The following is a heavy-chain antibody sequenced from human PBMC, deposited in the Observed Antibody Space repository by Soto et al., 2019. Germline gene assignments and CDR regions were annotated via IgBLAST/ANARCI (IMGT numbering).Heavy chain of an antibody. CDR1: GFTFSSYG. CDR2: MSNDGVNK. Sequence: QMQLVESGGGVDQPGRSLRLSCAASGFTFSSYGLHWVRQAPGKGLECVAVMSNDGVNKYYADSVRGRFTISRDNTKNSLFLQLNNLRTEDTAVYYCAKDKDDFGWGSYDCWGQGTLVIVSS. V-gene: IGHV3-30*18. CDR3: AKDKDDFGWGSYDC. D-gene: IGHD3-16*01. J-gene: IGHJ4*02.